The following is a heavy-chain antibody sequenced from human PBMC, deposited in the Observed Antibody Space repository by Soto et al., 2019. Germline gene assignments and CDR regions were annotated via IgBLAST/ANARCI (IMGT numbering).Heavy chain of an antibody. CDR1: GFTFTNAW. Sequence: PGGSLRLSCAASGFTFTNAWINWVRQAPGKELEWVGRIKSKTDGGTTGYDEPVKGRFAISRDDSNNMVYLQMNSLKIEDTAVYYCTTDSYSTIIIVRFDYWGHGTLVTVSS. D-gene: IGHD3-22*01. J-gene: IGHJ4*01. CDR3: TTDSYSTIIIVRFDY. CDR2: IKSKTDGGTT. V-gene: IGHV3-15*07.